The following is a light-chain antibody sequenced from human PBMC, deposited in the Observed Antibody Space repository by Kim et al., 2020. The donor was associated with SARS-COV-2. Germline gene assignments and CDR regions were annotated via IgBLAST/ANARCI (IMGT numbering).Light chain of an antibody. CDR3: QQRSNWPPIT. J-gene: IGKJ5*01. CDR1: QSVSSH. CDR2: DAS. Sequence: SPGERATLSCRASQSVSSHLAWYQQKRGQAPRLLIYDASNRATGIPARFSGSGSGTDFTLTISSLEPEDSAVYYCQQRSNWPPITFGQGTRLEIK. V-gene: IGKV3-11*01.